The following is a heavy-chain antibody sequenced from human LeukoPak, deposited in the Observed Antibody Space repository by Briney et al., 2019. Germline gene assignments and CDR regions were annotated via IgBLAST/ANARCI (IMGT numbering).Heavy chain of an antibody. Sequence: GGALRLSCAASGFTSSSYWMSWVRQAPGKGLEWVGYINVYGSEKFNVDSVKGRFSISRDNAKNSLYLQMNRLRAEDTAVYYCARDYRSVRVVATDYWGKGTLVTVSS. CDR2: INVYGSEK. D-gene: IGHD3-10*01. CDR1: GFTSSSYW. CDR3: ARDYRSVRVVATDY. J-gene: IGHJ4*02. V-gene: IGHV3-7*03.